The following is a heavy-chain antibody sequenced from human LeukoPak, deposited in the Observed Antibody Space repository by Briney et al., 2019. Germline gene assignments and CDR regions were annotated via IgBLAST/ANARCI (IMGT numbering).Heavy chain of an antibody. Sequence: QPGGSLRLSCAASGFTFSSYEMNWVRQAPGKGLEWVSYIRSSGSTIYYADSVKGRFTISRDNAKNSLYLQMNSLRAEDTAVYYCARAVRYDYVWGSYLDYWGQGTLVTVSS. CDR2: IRSSGSTI. J-gene: IGHJ4*02. D-gene: IGHD3-16*02. CDR3: ARAVRYDYVWGSYLDY. V-gene: IGHV3-48*03. CDR1: GFTFSSYE.